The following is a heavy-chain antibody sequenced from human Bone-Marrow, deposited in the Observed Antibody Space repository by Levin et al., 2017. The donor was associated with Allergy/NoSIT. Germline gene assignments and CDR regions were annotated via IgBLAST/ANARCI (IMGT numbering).Heavy chain of an antibody. Sequence: ASVKVSCKASGYTFTSYYMHWVRQAPGQGLEWMGIINPSGGSTSYAQKFQGRVTMTRDTSTSTVYMELSSLRSEDTAVYYCARAETEYYYGSGSYYPLIDYWGQGTLVTVSS. J-gene: IGHJ4*02. CDR3: ARAETEYYYGSGSYYPLIDY. CDR2: INPSGGST. CDR1: GYTFTSYY. D-gene: IGHD3-10*01. V-gene: IGHV1-46*01.